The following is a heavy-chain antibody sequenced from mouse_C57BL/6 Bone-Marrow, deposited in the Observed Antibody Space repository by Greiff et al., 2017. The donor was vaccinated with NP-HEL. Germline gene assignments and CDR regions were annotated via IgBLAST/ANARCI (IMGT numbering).Heavy chain of an antibody. CDR1: GYTFTDYY. D-gene: IGHD1-1*01. CDR3: ARVTTVVATYWYFDV. Sequence: EVQLQQSGPELVKPGASVKISCKASGYTFTDYYMNWVKQSHGKSLEWIGDINPNNGGTSYNQKFKGKATLTVDKSSSTAYMELRSLTSEDSAVYYCARVTTVVATYWYFDVWGTGTTVTVSS. J-gene: IGHJ1*03. V-gene: IGHV1-26*01. CDR2: INPNNGGT.